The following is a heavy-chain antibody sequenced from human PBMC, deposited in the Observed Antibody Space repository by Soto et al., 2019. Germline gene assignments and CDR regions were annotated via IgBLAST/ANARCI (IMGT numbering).Heavy chain of an antibody. V-gene: IGHV4-59*01. CDR3: ARTAYYYASSVVGAGDI. CDR2: IYYSGST. Sequence: PGTPSVTSAVSGGSISRCYWSWIRQPLGKELERIGYIYYSGSTNYNPSLNSRVTLSVDTSKNQFSLKLSSVSAADTDVYYCARTAYYYASSVVGAGDIWGQGTRVT. D-gene: IGHD3-22*01. CDR1: GGSISRCY. J-gene: IGHJ3*02.